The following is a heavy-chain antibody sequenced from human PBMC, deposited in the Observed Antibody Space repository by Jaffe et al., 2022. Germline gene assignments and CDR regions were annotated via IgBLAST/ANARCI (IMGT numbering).Heavy chain of an antibody. CDR3: ATPQGFRELSGLGTAFDI. V-gene: IGHV3-30*02. CDR2: IRYDGSNK. J-gene: IGHJ3*02. CDR1: GFTFSSYG. D-gene: IGHD3-10*01. Sequence: QVQLVESGGGVVQPGGSLRLSCAASGFTFSSYGMHWVRQAPGKGLEWVAFIRYDGSNKYYADSVKGRFTISRDNSKNTLYLQMNSLRAEDTAVYYCATPQGFRELSGLGTAFDIWGQGTMVTVSS.